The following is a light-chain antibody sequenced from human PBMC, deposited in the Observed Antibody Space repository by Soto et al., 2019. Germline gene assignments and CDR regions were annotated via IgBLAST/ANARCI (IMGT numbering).Light chain of an antibody. Sequence: LAHSPSAVRCARGESSTRSWRASQSVSSYLAWYQQKPGQAPRLLIYDASNRATGIPARFSGSGSGTHFTPTNRSLEPEDCAVYHCHQRRNWPITFRQGTRLEIK. J-gene: IGKJ5*01. V-gene: IGKV3-11*01. CDR3: HQRRNWPIT. CDR2: DAS. CDR1: QSVSSY.